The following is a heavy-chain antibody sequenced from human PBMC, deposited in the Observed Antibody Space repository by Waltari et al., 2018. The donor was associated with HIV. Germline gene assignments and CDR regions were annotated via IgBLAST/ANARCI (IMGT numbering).Heavy chain of an antibody. Sequence: QLKLQESGPGLAKPSETLSLTCIVSGGSISRTSTNWAWIRQPPGKGLEWIGSVYNSGNTYYRPSLKSRVTISVDTSKNQFSLRLGSVTAADTAVYYCARRYSGYGGRHPWFDPWGQGTLVTVSS. D-gene: IGHD5-12*01. V-gene: IGHV4-39*01. CDR3: ARRYSGYGGRHPWFDP. CDR2: VYNSGNT. J-gene: IGHJ5*02. CDR1: GGSISRTSTN.